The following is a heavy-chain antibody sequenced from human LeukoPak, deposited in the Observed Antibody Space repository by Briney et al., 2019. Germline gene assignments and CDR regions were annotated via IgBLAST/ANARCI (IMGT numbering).Heavy chain of an antibody. D-gene: IGHD2-2*01. V-gene: IGHV3-64D*09. J-gene: IGHJ4*02. Sequence: PGGSLRLSCSASGFTFSSYAMHWVRQAPGKGLEYVSAISSNGGSTYYADSVKGRFTISRDNSKNALYLQMSSLRAEDTAVYYCVKAGCSSTRCYGNYWGQGTLVTVSS. CDR3: VKAGCSSTRCYGNY. CDR2: ISSNGGST. CDR1: GFTFSSYA.